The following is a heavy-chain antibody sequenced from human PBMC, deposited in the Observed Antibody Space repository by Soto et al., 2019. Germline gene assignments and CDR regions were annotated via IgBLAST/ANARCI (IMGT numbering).Heavy chain of an antibody. D-gene: IGHD3-22*01. CDR2: ISAYNGNT. J-gene: IGHJ4*02. Sequence: ASGKVSCKASGYTFTSYGISWGGQAPGQGLEWMGWISAYNGNTNYAQKLQGRVTMTTDTSTSTAYMELRSLRSDDTAVYYCARSPAALYYDSSGYDNWGQGTLVTVSS. V-gene: IGHV1-18*01. CDR3: ARSPAALYYDSSGYDN. CDR1: GYTFTSYG.